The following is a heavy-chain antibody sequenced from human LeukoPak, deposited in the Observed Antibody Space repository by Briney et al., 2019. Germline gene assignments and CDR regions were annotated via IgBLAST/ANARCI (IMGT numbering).Heavy chain of an antibody. CDR3: AKGPKYQRLWRGGADY. D-gene: IGHD2-2*01. CDR1: GFTFSSYG. V-gene: IGHV3-30*02. Sequence: PGGSLRLSCAASGFTFSSYGMHWGRQAPGKGLDWVAFIRYDGSNKYYADSVKGRFTISRANSKNTLYLHMNSLRAEDTAVYYCAKGPKYQRLWRGGADYWGQGTLVTVSS. J-gene: IGHJ4*02. CDR2: IRYDGSNK.